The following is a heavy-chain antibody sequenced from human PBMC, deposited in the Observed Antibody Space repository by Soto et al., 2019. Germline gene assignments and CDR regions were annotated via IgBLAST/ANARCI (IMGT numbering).Heavy chain of an antibody. V-gene: IGHV3-30*18. CDR2: ISYDGSNK. D-gene: IGHD3-9*01. CDR3: AKDGPWTGYSPNYFDY. CDR1: GFTFSSYG. Sequence: GGSLRLSCAASGFTFSSYGMHWVRQAPGKGLEWVAVISYDGSNKYYADSVKGRFTISRDNSKNTLYLQMNSLRAEDTAVYYCAKDGPWTGYSPNYFDYWGQGTLVTVSS. J-gene: IGHJ4*02.